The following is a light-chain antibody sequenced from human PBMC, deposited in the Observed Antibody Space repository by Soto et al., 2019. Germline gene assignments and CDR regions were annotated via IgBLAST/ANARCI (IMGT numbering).Light chain of an antibody. Sequence: QSVLTQPPSVSGAPGQRVTISCTGSSSNIGAGYYVHWYQQLPGTAPKLLIYTNNQRPSGVPDRLSGSKSGTSASLAISGLQSEDEADYYCEAWDDSLNGRVFGTGTKVTVL. CDR1: SSNIGAGYY. CDR2: TNN. CDR3: EAWDDSLNGRV. V-gene: IGLV1-44*01. J-gene: IGLJ1*01.